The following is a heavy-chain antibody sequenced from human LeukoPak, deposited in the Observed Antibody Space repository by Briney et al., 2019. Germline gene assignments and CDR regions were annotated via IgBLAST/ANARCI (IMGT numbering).Heavy chain of an antibody. CDR2: ISGSGVST. CDR3: ASTYVVVTAVHDAFHI. CDR1: GFTFSSYA. D-gene: IGHD2-21*02. V-gene: IGHV3-23*01. Sequence: GGSLRLSCAASGFTFSSYAMSWVRQAPGKGLEWVSAISGSGVSTYYADSVKGRFTISRDNAKNSLFLQMNSLRAEDTAVYYCASTYVVVTAVHDAFHIWGQGTMVTVSS. J-gene: IGHJ3*02.